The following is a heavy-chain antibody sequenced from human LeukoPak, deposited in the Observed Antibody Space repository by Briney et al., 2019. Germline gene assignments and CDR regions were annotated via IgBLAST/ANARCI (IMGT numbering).Heavy chain of an antibody. D-gene: IGHD6-6*01. V-gene: IGHV3-66*02. CDR2: IYSGGST. CDR3: ARDVGGSSSGFVDY. CDR1: GFTVTSNY. J-gene: IGHJ4*02. Sequence: PGGSLRLSCAASGFTVTSNYMSWVRRAPGKGLEWVSVIYSGGSTYYADSVKGRFTISRDNSKNTLYLQMNSLRAEDTAVYYCARDVGGSSSGFVDYWGQGTLVTVSS.